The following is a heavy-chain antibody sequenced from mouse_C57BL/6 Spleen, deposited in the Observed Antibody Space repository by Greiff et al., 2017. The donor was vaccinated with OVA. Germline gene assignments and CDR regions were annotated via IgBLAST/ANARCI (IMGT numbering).Heavy chain of an antibody. Sequence: VQLKQSGPELVKPGASVKISCKASGYTFTDYYMNWVKQSHGKSLEWIGDINPNNGGTSYNQKFKGKATLTVDKSSSTAYMELRSLTSEDSAVYYCARSYYGFPYYFDYWGQGTTLTVSS. V-gene: IGHV1-26*01. CDR2: INPNNGGT. CDR3: ARSYYGFPYYFDY. J-gene: IGHJ2*01. D-gene: IGHD1-1*01. CDR1: GYTFTDYY.